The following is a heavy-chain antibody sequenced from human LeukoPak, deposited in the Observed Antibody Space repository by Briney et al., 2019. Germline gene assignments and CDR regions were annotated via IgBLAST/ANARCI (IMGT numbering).Heavy chain of an antibody. CDR3: ASGAVSRTDAFDI. V-gene: IGHV4-59*01. CDR1: GVSISSYY. Sequence: TETLSLTCTVPGVSISSYYWSWVRQPPGKGLEWVGYIYYSGSTNYNLSLKSRVTISVDASKDQFSLKLSSVTAADRAVYYCASGAVSRTDAFDIWGQGTMVTVSS. D-gene: IGHD4-17*01. CDR2: IYYSGST. J-gene: IGHJ3*02.